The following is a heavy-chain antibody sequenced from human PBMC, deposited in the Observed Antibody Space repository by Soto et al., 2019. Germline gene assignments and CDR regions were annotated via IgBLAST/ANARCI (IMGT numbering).Heavy chain of an antibody. Sequence: SETLSLTCAVYGGSFSGFYWIWIRQPPGKGLEWIGDIIHSGGANYSPSLKSRVTMSVDTSKNQFSLKLSSVTAADTAVYYCARGYSSSYYGTSVGGECWGQGTLVTVSS. CDR2: IIHSGGA. CDR1: GGSFSGFY. D-gene: IGHD1-26*01. V-gene: IGHV4-34*01. J-gene: IGHJ4*02. CDR3: ARGYSSSYYGTSVGGEC.